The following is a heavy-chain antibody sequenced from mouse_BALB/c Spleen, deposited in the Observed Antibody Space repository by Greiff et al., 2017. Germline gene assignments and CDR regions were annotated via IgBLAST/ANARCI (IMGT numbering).Heavy chain of an antibody. CDR3: ARRNYGSDAMDY. CDR1: GFTFSSYG. D-gene: IGHD1-1*01. CDR2: ISSGGSYT. Sequence: EVQGVESGGDLVKPGGSLKLSCAASGFTFSSYGMSWVRQTPDKRLEWVATISSGGSYTYYPDSVKGRFTISRDNPKNTLFLQMTSLRSEDTAMYYCARRNYGSDAMDYWGQGTSVTVSS. V-gene: IGHV5-6*01. J-gene: IGHJ4*01.